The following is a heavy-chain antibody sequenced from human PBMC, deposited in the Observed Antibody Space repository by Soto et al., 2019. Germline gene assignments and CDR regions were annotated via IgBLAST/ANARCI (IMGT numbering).Heavy chain of an antibody. J-gene: IGHJ4*02. V-gene: IGHV4-61*01. CDR1: GGSVSSGSYY. Sequence: QVQLQESGPGLVKPSETLSLTCTVSGGSVSSGSYYWSWIRQPPGKGLEWIGYIYYSEINYNPSRKGLVTISVDTSKNQFSLRLSSVTAADTAVYYCARAVPGAVFDYWGQGTLVSVSS. CDR2: IYYSEI. D-gene: IGHD6-19*01. CDR3: ARAVPGAVFDY.